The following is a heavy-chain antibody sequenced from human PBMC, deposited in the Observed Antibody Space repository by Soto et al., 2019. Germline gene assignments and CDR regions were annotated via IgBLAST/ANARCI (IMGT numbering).Heavy chain of an antibody. V-gene: IGHV2-5*02. CDR2: IYWDDDK. CDR1: GFSLSTSGVG. CDR3: ARIPLITMVRGVIGYYYYGMDV. Sequence: QITLKESGPTLVKPTQTLTLTCTFSGFSLSTSGVGVGWIRQPPGKALEWLALIYWDDDKRYSPSLKSRLTITKDTSKNPVVLTMTNMDPVDTATYYCARIPLITMVRGVIGYYYYGMDVWGQGTTVTVSS. D-gene: IGHD3-10*01. J-gene: IGHJ6*02.